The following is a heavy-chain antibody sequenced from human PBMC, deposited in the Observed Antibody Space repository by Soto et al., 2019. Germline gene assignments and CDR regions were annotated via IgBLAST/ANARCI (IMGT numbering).Heavy chain of an antibody. J-gene: IGHJ5*02. Sequence: GASVKVSCKASGYTFTSYGISWVRQGPGQGLEWMGWISAYNGNTNYAQKLQGRVTMTTDTSTSTAYMELRSLRSDDTAVYYCARGGPGGSVKREKYSSSWFPRWFDPWGQGTLVTVSS. CDR2: ISAYNGNT. D-gene: IGHD6-13*01. CDR1: GYTFTSYG. CDR3: ARGGPGGSVKREKYSSSWFPRWFDP. V-gene: IGHV1-18*01.